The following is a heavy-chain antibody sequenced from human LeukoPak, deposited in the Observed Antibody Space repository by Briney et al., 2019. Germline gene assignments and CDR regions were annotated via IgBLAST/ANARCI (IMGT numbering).Heavy chain of an antibody. D-gene: IGHD6-19*01. CDR2: MNPNSGNT. V-gene: IGHV1-8*01. Sequence: ASVKVSCKASGYTFTSYDINWVRLATGQGLEWMGWMNPNSGNTGYAQKFQGRVTMTRNTSISTAYMELSSLRSEDTAVYYCARGDYVTERGIAVAGTDYWGQGTLVTVSS. CDR1: GYTFTSYD. J-gene: IGHJ4*02. CDR3: ARGDYVTERGIAVAGTDY.